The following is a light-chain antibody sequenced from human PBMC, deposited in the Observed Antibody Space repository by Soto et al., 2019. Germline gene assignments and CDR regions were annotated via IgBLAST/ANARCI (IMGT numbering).Light chain of an antibody. V-gene: IGKV3-20*01. J-gene: IGKJ1*01. CDR1: QSINNNY. CDR2: GAS. CDR3: QQYGGSPRT. Sequence: IVLTQSPGTLSLSPGERATLSCRASQSINNNYLAWYQQKRGQAPRLLIYGASSRATGIPDRFSGSGSGTDLTLTISRLEPEDFAGYYCQQYGGSPRTFGQGTKVEIK.